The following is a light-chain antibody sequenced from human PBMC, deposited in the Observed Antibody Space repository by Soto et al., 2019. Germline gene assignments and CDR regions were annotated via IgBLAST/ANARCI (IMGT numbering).Light chain of an antibody. CDR2: HAS. CDR3: QQYNEWPRT. CDR1: QSVSNN. J-gene: IGKJ4*01. Sequence: EIVMTQSPATLSVSPGERATLSCRASQSVSNNLAWYQQKPAQAPRLLIYHASTGATGIPARFSGSGSGTELTLTSSSVQSEDFAVYYCQQYNEWPRTFGGGTKVEIK. V-gene: IGKV3-15*01.